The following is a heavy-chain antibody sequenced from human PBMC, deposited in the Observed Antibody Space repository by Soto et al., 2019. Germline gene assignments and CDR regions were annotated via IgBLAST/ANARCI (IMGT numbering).Heavy chain of an antibody. CDR1: GFTFNCCA. D-gene: IGHD3-10*01. Sequence: EVQLVGSGGGLVQPGGSLRLSCAASGFTFNCCAMSWVRLAPGKGLEWVANINDIATTTNYADSVKGRFTISRDQSKNTLYQLMNNLRAENTAVYVCAKHAGLLPSNYDFDSWAQGTQVTVSS. CDR2: INDIATTT. J-gene: IGHJ4*02. V-gene: IGHV3-23*04. CDR3: AKHAGLLPSNYDFDS.